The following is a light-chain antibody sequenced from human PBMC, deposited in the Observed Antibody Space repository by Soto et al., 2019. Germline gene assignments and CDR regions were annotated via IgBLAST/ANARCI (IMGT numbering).Light chain of an antibody. CDR2: DAS. CDR3: QHRSIWPLT. Sequence: EIVLTQSPATLSLSPGERATLSCWASQSVSSYLAWYQQKPGQAPRLLIYDASNRATGIPARFSGSGSGTDFTLTISSLEPEDFAVYYCQHRSIWPLTFGGGTKVEIK. V-gene: IGKV3-11*01. J-gene: IGKJ4*01. CDR1: QSVSSY.